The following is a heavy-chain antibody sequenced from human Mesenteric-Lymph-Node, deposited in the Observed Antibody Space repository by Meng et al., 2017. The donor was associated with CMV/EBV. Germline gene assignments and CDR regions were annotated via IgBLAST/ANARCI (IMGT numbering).Heavy chain of an antibody. J-gene: IGHJ3*01. V-gene: IGHV3-30*04. CDR1: GFTFSSQA. Sequence: ASGFTFSSQAMHWVRQAPGKGLEWMAVISYDGNNQYYADSVKGRFTISRDNSKQTLFLQMSSLTVEETGVYYCARDHGAPQGAFDLWGQGTVVTVSS. CDR2: ISYDGNNQ. CDR3: ARDHGAPQGAFDL. D-gene: IGHD4/OR15-4a*01.